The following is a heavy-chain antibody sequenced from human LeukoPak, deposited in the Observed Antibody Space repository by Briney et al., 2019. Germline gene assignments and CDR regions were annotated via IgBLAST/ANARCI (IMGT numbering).Heavy chain of an antibody. J-gene: IGHJ5*02. CDR3: TTGGFGENNWFDP. CDR2: IKSKTDGGTI. V-gene: IGHV3-15*01. Sequence: GGSLRLSCAASGFTFSNAWMSWVRQAPGKGMEWVGRIKSKTDGGTINYAAPVKGRFTISRDDSKNTLYLQMNSLKNEDTAVYYCTTGGFGENNWFDPWGQGTLVTVSS. CDR1: GFTFSNAW. D-gene: IGHD3-10*01.